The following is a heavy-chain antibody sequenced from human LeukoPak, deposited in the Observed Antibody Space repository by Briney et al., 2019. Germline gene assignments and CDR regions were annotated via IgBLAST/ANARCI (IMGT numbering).Heavy chain of an antibody. CDR3: ARGSTVVRGVSPAGDY. Sequence: GGSLRLSCAASGFTFSSYTMNWVRQAPGKGLEWVSSISRSSSYIYYADSVKGRFTISRDNAKNSLYLQMHALRAEDTAVYYCARGSTVVRGVSPAGDYWGQGTLVTVSS. CDR2: ISRSSSYI. J-gene: IGHJ4*02. CDR1: GFTFSSYT. V-gene: IGHV3-21*01. D-gene: IGHD3-10*01.